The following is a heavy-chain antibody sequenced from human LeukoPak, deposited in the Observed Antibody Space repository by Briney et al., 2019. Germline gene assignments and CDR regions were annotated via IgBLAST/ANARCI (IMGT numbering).Heavy chain of an antibody. CDR3: ARSALWFGDPYYMDV. CDR1: GGSFSGYY. Sequence: PSETLSLTCAVYGGSFSGYYWSWIRQPPGKGLEWIGEINHSGSTNYNRSLKSRVTISVDTSKNQFSLKLSSVTAADTAVYYCARSALWFGDPYYMDVWGKGTTVTVSS. J-gene: IGHJ6*03. CDR2: INHSGST. D-gene: IGHD3-10*01. V-gene: IGHV4-34*01.